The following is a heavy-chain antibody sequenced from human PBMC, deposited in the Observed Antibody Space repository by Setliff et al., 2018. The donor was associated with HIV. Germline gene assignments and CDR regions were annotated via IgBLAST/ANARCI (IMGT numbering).Heavy chain of an antibody. D-gene: IGHD3-22*01. CDR1: GYSISRGYY. CDR3: ARLGHYDRSVYYSALYFDS. V-gene: IGHV4-38-2*01. Sequence: SETRPTCVVSGYSISRGYYWAWIRQPPGKGLEWSASIYHSGITYYNPSLKSRVTISVDTSEDQFSLKLSSVTAADPAMYFCARLGHYDRSVYYSALYFDSWGQGTLVTVSS. J-gene: IGHJ4*02. CDR2: IYHSGIT.